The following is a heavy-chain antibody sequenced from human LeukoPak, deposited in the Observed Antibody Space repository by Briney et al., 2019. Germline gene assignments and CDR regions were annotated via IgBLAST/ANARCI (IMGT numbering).Heavy chain of an antibody. Sequence: PSDTLSLTCTVCGGPISTYYWSWIRQPPGKGLEWIGYIYISGTTNYNPSLKSRVTMSVDTSKNQLSMKLSSVTAADTAVYYCARGSDFGDCWGQGTLVTVSS. D-gene: IGHD4-17*01. CDR2: IYISGTT. CDR3: ARGSDFGDC. CDR1: GGPISTYY. V-gene: IGHV4-59*07. J-gene: IGHJ4*02.